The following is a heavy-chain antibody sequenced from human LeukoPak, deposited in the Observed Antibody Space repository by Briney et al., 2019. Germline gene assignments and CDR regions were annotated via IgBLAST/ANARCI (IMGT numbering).Heavy chain of an antibody. J-gene: IGHJ4*02. CDR1: GFTFSAYW. CDR2: INNDGTAT. Sequence: GGSLRLSCAASGFTFSAYWMPWVRQVPGKGLVWVSRINNDGTATFFADSVKGRFTISRYNAKNTLYLQMDSLRAEDTAMYYCAREILEPGKTHEYWGQGTLVTVSS. V-gene: IGHV3-74*01. CDR3: AREILEPGKTHEY. D-gene: IGHD1-1*01.